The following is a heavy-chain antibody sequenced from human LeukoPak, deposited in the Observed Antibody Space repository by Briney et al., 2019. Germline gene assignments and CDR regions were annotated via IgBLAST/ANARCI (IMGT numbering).Heavy chain of an antibody. V-gene: IGHV3-30-3*01. Sequence: GGSLRLSCAASGSTFSSYAMHWVRQAPGKGLEWVTIISYDGSNKYYADSVKGRFTISRDNSKNTLYLQMNSLRPEDTAVYYCARENYGDYYFDYWGRGTLVTVSS. D-gene: IGHD4-17*01. J-gene: IGHJ4*02. CDR2: ISYDGSNK. CDR1: GSTFSSYA. CDR3: ARENYGDYYFDY.